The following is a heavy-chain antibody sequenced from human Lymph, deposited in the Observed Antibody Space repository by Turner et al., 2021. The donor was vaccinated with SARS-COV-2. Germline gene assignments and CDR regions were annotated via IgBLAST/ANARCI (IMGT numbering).Heavy chain of an antibody. CDR3: ARYASGGYFYYGMAV. D-gene: IGHD3-10*01. J-gene: IGHJ6*02. V-gene: IGHV3-30*04. CDR1: GFNFSTYA. Sequence: VRLVGSGGRVRYPGRSLRLSYEASGFNFSTYAIYGVLQAPGKSLECVAVISYDGSNKYYADSLNGLFTISRDNSKNTLYLQMNSLRADDTAVYYCARYASGGYFYYGMAVWGQGTTVTVSS. CDR2: ISYDGSNK.